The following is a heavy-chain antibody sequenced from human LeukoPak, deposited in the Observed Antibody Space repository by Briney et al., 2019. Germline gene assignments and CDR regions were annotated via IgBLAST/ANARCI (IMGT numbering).Heavy chain of an antibody. CDR1: GFTFSSYW. CDR2: INSDGTYT. Sequence: GGSLRLSCAASGFTFSSYWMHWVRQPPGKGLVWVSRINSDGTYTSYADSVKGRFTISRDNAKNTLYLQMNSLRAEDTAVYYCEARYSGYVADWGQGTLVTVSS. V-gene: IGHV3-74*01. CDR3: EARYSGYVAD. D-gene: IGHD5-12*01. J-gene: IGHJ4*02.